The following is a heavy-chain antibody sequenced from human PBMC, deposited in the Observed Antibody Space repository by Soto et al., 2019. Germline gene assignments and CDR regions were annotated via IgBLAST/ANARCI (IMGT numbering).Heavy chain of an antibody. V-gene: IGHV3-23*01. CDR2: ISGDGTRT. CDR1: GLNFYNYA. D-gene: IGHD3-3*01. J-gene: IGHJ5*02. Sequence: GGSLRLTCAASGLNFYNYAMTWVRQAPGKGLEWVSGISGDGTRTYYGDSVKSRFTISRDNSKNTVFLQMNSLRAEDTALYYCVKDLRPNRGWFGPWGQGTRVTVSS. CDR3: VKDLRPNRGWFGP.